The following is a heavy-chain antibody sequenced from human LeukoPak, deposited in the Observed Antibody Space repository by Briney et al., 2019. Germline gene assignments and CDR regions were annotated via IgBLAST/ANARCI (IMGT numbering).Heavy chain of an antibody. V-gene: IGHV1-69*13. CDR1: GGTFSSYA. Sequence: SVKVSCKASGGTFSSYAISWVRQAPGQGLEWMGGIIPVFGTANYAQKFQGRVTITADESTSTAYMELSSLRSEDTAVYYCARDGYGGTLYYYYYYGMDVWGQGTTVTVSS. CDR2: IIPVFGTA. J-gene: IGHJ6*02. CDR3: ARDGYGGTLYYYYYYGMDV. D-gene: IGHD4-23*01.